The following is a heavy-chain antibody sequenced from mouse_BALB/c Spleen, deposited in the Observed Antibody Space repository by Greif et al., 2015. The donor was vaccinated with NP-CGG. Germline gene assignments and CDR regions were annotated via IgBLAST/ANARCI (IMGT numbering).Heavy chain of an antibody. Sequence: VQLQQSGAELVKPGASVKLSCTASGFNIKDTYMHWVKQRPEQGLEWIGRIDPANGNTKYDPKFQGKATITADTSSNTAYLQLSSLTSEDTAVYYCASDELLWLRRGFANWGQGTLVTVSA. CDR1: GFNIKDTY. D-gene: IGHD2-2*01. CDR3: ASDELLWLRRGFAN. CDR2: IDPANGNT. J-gene: IGHJ3*01. V-gene: IGHV14-3*02.